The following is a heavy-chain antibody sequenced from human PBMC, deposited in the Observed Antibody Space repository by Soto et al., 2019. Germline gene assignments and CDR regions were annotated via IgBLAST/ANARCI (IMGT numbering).Heavy chain of an antibody. CDR1: GGSISSSSYY. J-gene: IGHJ6*02. CDR3: ASQASDPYCTNGVCSYGMDV. Sequence: SETLSLTCTVSGGSISSSSYYWGWIRQPPGKGLEWIGSIYYSGSTYYNPSLKSRVTISVDTSKNQFSLKLSSVTAADTAVYYCASQASDPYCTNGVCSYGMDVWGQGTTVTVSS. D-gene: IGHD2-8*01. CDR2: IYYSGST. V-gene: IGHV4-39*01.